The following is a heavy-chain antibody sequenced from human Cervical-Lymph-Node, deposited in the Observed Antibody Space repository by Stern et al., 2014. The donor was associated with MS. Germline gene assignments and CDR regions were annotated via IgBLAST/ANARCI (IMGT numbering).Heavy chain of an antibody. D-gene: IGHD1/OR15-1a*01. CDR3: GRVPTTSTSGGGPDY. J-gene: IGHJ4*02. CDR1: GYSFTTYW. Sequence: QDQLVQSGAEVKKPGGSVKVSCQASGYSFTTYWMHWVRQAPGQGLEWMGIINPSGDYTYYPQKFQGRITMNRDTSTSTVYMELSSLRSEDTAVYYCGRVPTTSTSGGGPDYWGQGTLVTVSS. CDR2: INPSGDYT. V-gene: IGHV1-46*03.